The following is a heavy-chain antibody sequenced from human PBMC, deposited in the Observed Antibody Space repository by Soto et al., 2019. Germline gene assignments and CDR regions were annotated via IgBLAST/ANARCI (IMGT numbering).Heavy chain of an antibody. CDR1: GYSIISSDFY. CDR3: ARHSLALRKNNWFDH. CDR2: IFYLGSS. V-gene: IGHV4-39*01. Sequence: XETLSLTFTVSGYSIISSDFYWGWVRQPPGKGLEWIGSIFYLGSSYYNPSLKSRVTMSVDTSKNQFSLRLRSVTAADTALYFCARHSLALRKNNWFDHWGQGVMVTVSS. D-gene: IGHD3-3*02. J-gene: IGHJ5*02.